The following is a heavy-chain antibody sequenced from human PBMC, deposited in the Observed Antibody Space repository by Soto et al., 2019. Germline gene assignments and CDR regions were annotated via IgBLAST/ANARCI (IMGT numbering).Heavy chain of an antibody. CDR3: ARQIYDSDTGPNFKYYFDS. CDR2: IDPSDSQT. J-gene: IGHJ4*02. CDR1: GYSFAGYW. V-gene: IGHV5-10-1*01. Sequence: GESLGISCKGSGYSFAGYWITWVRQKPGKGLEWMGRIDPSDSQTYYSPSFRGHVTISATKSITTVFLQWSSLRASDTAMYYCARQIYDSDTGPNFKYYFDSWGQGTPVTVSS. D-gene: IGHD3-22*01.